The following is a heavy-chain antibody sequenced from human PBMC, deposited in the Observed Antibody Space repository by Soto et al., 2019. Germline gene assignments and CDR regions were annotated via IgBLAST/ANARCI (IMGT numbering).Heavy chain of an antibody. V-gene: IGHV4-4*07. D-gene: IGHD3-10*01. CDR1: GGSIRGYY. CDR3: ARDRPGEYAIWFDP. Sequence: SETLALTCTVSGGSIRGYYGSWIRQPAGKGLEWIGRIYTSGSTNYNPSLKSRVTTSVDTSKNQFSLKLSSVTAADTAVYYGARDRPGEYAIWFDPWGQGSLVTVPS. J-gene: IGHJ5*02. CDR2: IYTSGST.